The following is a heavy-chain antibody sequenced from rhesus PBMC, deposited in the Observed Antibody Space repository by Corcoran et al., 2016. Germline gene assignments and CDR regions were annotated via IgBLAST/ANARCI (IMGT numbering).Heavy chain of an antibody. J-gene: IGHJ4*01. V-gene: IGHV3-178*01. CDR3: VRAIGY. CDR2: IMNGGGRT. CDR1: GFTFSAYD. Sequence: EVRLVESGGGLAKPGGSLRLSCAASGFTFSAYDMDWVRQAPGKGLEWVSLIMNGGGRTWYLDSVKDRFTISRENANNILYLQMDSLRAEDTAVYFCVRAIGYWGQGVLVTVSS.